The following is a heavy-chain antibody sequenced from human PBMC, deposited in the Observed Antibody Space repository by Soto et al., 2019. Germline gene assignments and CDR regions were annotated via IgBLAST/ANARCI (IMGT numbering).Heavy chain of an antibody. V-gene: IGHV1-18*04. Sequence: ASMKAESKTSGYNYSSYGISWVRQAPGQRLEWMGWISAYNGNTNYAQKLQGRVTMTTDTSTSTAYMELRSLRSDDPAVYYCARFPLRFLYFLLLPPPPCCMDFWCQGLSLSVS. CDR3: ARFPLRFLYFLLLPPPPCCMDF. D-gene: IGHD3-3*01. J-gene: IGHJ6*02. CDR2: ISAYNGNT. CDR1: GYNYSSYG.